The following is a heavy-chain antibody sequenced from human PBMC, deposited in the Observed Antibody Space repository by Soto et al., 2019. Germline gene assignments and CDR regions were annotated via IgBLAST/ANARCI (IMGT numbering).Heavy chain of an antibody. CDR2: ISAYNGNT. J-gene: IGHJ4*02. D-gene: IGHD6-13*01. CDR1: GYTFTSYG. Sequence: ASVKVSCKASGYTFTSYGISWVRQAPGQGLEWMGWISAYNGNTNYAQKLQGRVTMTTDTSTSTAYMELRSLRSDDTAVYYCARDGGNREAAAIRSTNFDYWGQGTLVTVSS. V-gene: IGHV1-18*01. CDR3: ARDGGNREAAAIRSTNFDY.